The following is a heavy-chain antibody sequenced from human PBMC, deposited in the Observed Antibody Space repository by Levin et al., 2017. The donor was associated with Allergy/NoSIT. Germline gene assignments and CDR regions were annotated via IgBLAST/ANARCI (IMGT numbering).Heavy chain of an antibody. J-gene: IGHJ4*02. V-gene: IGHV3-23*01. Sequence: PGGSLRLSCAASGFTFNNYAMTWVRQAPGKGLEWVSAISASGGTTYHTDSVKGRFTISRDNSKNTLYLQMISLGVEDTAIYYCAKGRDSYAYCFEYWGQGTLVTVSS. CDR3: AKGRDSYAYCFEY. CDR2: ISASGGTT. CDR1: GFTFNNYA. D-gene: IGHD5-18*01.